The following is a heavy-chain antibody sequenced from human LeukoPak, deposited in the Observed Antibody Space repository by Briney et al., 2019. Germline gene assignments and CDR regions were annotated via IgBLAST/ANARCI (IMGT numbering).Heavy chain of an antibody. CDR1: GATFSSYA. D-gene: IGHD3-10*01. CDR3: ARDSGGQLSSNWFDP. V-gene: IGHV1-69*05. Sequence: SVKVSCKASGATFSSYAISWVRQAPGQGLEWMGGIIPIFGTANYAQKFQGRVTITTNESTSTAYMELSSLRSEDTAVYYCARDSGGQLSSNWFDPWGQGTRVTVSS. CDR2: IIPIFGTA. J-gene: IGHJ5*02.